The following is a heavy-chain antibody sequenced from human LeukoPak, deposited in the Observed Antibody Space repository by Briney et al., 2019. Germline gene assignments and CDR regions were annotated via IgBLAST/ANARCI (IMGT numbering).Heavy chain of an antibody. D-gene: IGHD4-17*01. CDR2: IYPGDSDT. V-gene: IGHV5-51*01. CDR1: GYRFTTYW. J-gene: IGHJ5*02. Sequence: GESLKISCKGSGYRFTTYWIGWVRQMPGKGLEWMGIIYPGDSDTRYRPSFQGQVTISADNSINTAYLQWSSLKASDTAIYYCARFRTVTTPFDPWGQGTLVTVSS. CDR3: ARFRTVTTPFDP.